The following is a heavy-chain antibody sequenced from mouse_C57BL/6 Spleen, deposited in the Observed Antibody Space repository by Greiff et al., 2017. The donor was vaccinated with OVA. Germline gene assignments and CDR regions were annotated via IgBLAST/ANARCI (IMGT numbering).Heavy chain of an antibody. D-gene: IGHD2-5*01. CDR2: IYPGDGDT. J-gene: IGHJ2*01. V-gene: IGHV1-82*01. CDR1: GYAFSSSW. CDR3: ARGGYYSNPYFDY. Sequence: QVQLQQSGPELVKPGASVKISCKASGYAFSSSWMNWVKQRPGTGLEWIGRIYPGDGDTNYNGKFKGKATLTADKSSSTAYMQLSSLTSEDSAVYFCARGGYYSNPYFDYWGQGTTLTVSS.